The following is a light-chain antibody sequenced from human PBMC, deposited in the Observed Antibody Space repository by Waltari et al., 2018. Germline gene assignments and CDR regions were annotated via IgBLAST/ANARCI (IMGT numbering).Light chain of an antibody. J-gene: IGLJ2*01. CDR2: GNN. Sequence: QSVLTQPPSVSGAPGQRITISCTGTSSNIGAGYDVHWYLQLPGTAPKLLILGNNNRPSGVPDRFSASKSDTSASLAITGLQAEDEADYYCQSYDSSLSGVLLGGGTKLTVL. CDR3: QSYDSSLSGVL. CDR1: SSNIGAGYD. V-gene: IGLV1-40*01.